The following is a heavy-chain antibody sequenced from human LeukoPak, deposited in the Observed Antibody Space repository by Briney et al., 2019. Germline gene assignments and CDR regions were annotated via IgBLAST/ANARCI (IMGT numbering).Heavy chain of an antibody. V-gene: IGHV4-4*09. CDR1: GGSISSYY. D-gene: IGHD4-17*01. CDR2: IYTSVST. J-gene: IGHJ5*02. CDR3: ARVLRSSNWFDP. Sequence: SETLSLTCTVSGGSISSYYWSWIRQPPGKGLEWIGYIYTSVSTNYNPSLKSRVTISVDTSKNQFSLKLSSVTAADTAVYYCARVLRSSNWFDPWGQGTLVTVSS.